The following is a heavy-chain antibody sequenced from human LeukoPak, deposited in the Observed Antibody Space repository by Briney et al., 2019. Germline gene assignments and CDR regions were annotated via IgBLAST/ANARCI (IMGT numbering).Heavy chain of an antibody. J-gene: IGHJ5*01. CDR3: ARIPNSANFPHWLDS. CDR1: GFTFSSYS. D-gene: IGHD4/OR15-4a*01. CDR2: ISGSSSYI. V-gene: IGHV3-21*01. Sequence: PGGSLRLSCAASGFTFSSYSMNWVRQAPGKGLEWVSSISGSSSYIYYADSVKGRFTISRDNAKNSMYLQMNSLRAEDRAVYFCARIPNSANFPHWLDSWGQGTLVTVSS.